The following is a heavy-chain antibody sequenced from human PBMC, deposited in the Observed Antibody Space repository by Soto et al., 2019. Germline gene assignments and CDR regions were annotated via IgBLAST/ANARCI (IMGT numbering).Heavy chain of an antibody. J-gene: IGHJ4*02. CDR1: GVSLTSGNW. CDR2: IFHDGTA. Sequence: PSETLSLTCAVSGVSLTSGNWWTWVRQSPQRGLEYIGEIFHDGTANYYPSFERRVAMSVDTSRNQFSLKLTSVTAADTAVYFCARLVCDTRLNYMYFDFWGPGTLVTVSS. CDR3: ARLVCDTRLNYMYFDF. D-gene: IGHD3-10*01. V-gene: IGHV4-4*02.